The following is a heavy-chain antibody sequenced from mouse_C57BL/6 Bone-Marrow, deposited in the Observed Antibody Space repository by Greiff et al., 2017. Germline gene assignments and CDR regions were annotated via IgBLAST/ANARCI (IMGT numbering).Heavy chain of an antibody. CDR1: GYTFTDYY. V-gene: IGHV1-19*01. D-gene: IGHD2-3*01. CDR2: INPYNGGT. J-gene: IGHJ2*01. Sequence: EVQLQQSGPVLVKPGASVKMSCKASGYTFTDYYMNWVKQSHGKSLEWIGVINPYNGGTSYNQKFKGKATLTVDKSSSTAYMELNSLTSEDSAVYYCARRGLLPLFDYWGQGTTLTVSS. CDR3: ARRGLLPLFDY.